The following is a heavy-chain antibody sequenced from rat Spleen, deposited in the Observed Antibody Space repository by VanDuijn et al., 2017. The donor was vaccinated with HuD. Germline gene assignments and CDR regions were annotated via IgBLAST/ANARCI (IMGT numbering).Heavy chain of an antibody. J-gene: IGHJ3*01. CDR2: IRTKPNNYAT. CDR1: GFTFSNAA. Sequence: VQLVESGGGLVQPKESLKISCAASGFTFSNAAMYWVRQAQGKGLEWVARIRTKPNNYATYYADSVKGRFTISRDDSKSMVYLQMDNLKTEDTAMYYCTADRYNSRFAYWGQGTLVTVSS. D-gene: IGHD1-5*01. V-gene: IGHV10-5*01. CDR3: TADRYNSRFAY.